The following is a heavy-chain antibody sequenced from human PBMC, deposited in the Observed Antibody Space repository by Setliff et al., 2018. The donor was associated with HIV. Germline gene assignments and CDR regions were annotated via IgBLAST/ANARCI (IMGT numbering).Heavy chain of an antibody. V-gene: IGHV4-34*01. CDR2: IQHSGRT. D-gene: IGHD2-15*01. CDR3: ARVSITYWYSIPTFYYYYMDV. J-gene: IGHJ6*03. Sequence: LSLTCAVYGGSFSGYCWSWIRQPPGKGLEWIGEIQHSGRTNYNASLRGRVTTSVDTSKNQFSLKLRSVTAADTAMYYCARVSITYWYSIPTFYYYYMDVWGKGTKVTVSS. CDR1: GGSFSGYC.